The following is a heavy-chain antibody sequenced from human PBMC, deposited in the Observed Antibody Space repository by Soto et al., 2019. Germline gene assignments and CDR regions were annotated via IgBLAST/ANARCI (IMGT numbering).Heavy chain of an antibody. CDR3: AISSASSMLRVVIIN. CDR2: MYHSGTT. Sequence: QVQLQESGPGLVRPSGTLSLTCTFSGGSIASDNWWTWVRQPPGRGLEWIGEMYHSGTTNYSPSLKSRVTILIDESKNQFSLKLTYVTAADAARYYCAISSASSMLRVVIINWGQGTLVTVSS. J-gene: IGHJ4*02. D-gene: IGHD3-10*01. CDR1: GGSIASDNW. V-gene: IGHV4-4*02.